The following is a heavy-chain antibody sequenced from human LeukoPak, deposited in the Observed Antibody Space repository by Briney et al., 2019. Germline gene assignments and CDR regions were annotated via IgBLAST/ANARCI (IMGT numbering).Heavy chain of an antibody. D-gene: IGHD3-3*01. J-gene: IGHJ4*02. CDR2: MNPNSGNT. V-gene: IGHV1-8*01. Sequence: ASVKVSCKASGYTFTSYDINWVRQATGQGLEWMGWMNPNSGNTGYAQKFQGRVTMTRNTSISTAHMELSSVTAADTAVYYCARVRFLRLRSGVSPLLDYWGQGTLVTVSS. CDR1: GYTFTSYD. CDR3: ARVRFLRLRSGVSPLLDY.